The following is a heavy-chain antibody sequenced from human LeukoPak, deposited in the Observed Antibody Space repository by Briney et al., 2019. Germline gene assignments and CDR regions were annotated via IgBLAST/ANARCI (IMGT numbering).Heavy chain of an antibody. CDR1: GFTFSSYV. CDR3: ARDRTGTTFGRGSNWFDP. Sequence: PGGSLRLSCAASGFTFSSYVMNWVRQAPGKGLEWVSSICSGSTYIYYADSVKGRFTISRDNAKNSLYLQMNSLRAEDTAVYYCARDRTGTTFGRGSNWFDPWGQGTLVTVSS. J-gene: IGHJ5*02. D-gene: IGHD1-1*01. V-gene: IGHV3-21*04. CDR2: ICSGSTYI.